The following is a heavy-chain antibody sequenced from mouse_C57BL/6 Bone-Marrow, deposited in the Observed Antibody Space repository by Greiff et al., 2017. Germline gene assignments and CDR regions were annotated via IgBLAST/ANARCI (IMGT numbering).Heavy chain of an antibody. CDR2: LYPRDGST. CDR1: GYTFTSYD. CDR3: AREHYYGSRVGFAY. Sequence: VKLVESGPELVKPGASVKLSCKASGYTFTSYDINWVKQRPGQGLEWIGWLYPRDGSTKYNETFKGKATLTVDTSSSTAYMELHSLTSEDSAVYVCAREHYYGSRVGFAYWGQGTLVTVSA. D-gene: IGHD1-1*01. J-gene: IGHJ3*01. V-gene: IGHV1-85*01.